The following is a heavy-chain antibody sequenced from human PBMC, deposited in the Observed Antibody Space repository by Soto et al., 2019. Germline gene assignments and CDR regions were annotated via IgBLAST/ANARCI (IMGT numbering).Heavy chain of an antibody. CDR1: VFHFGSYG. V-gene: IGHV3-33*07. CDR2: IWYDGSNR. CDR3: ARNADEGYFDY. J-gene: IGHJ4*02. Sequence: GGSLRLPCAASVFHFGSYGTFWVRPAPGKGLEWVAVIWYDGSNRYYADSVKGRFTISRDNSKNTLYLQMNSLRAEDTAVYYCARNADEGYFDYWGQGTLVTVSS.